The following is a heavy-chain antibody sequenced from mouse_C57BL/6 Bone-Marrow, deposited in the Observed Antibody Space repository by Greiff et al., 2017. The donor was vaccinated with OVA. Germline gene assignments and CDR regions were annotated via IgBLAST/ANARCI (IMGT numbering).Heavy chain of an antibody. Sequence: QVQLQQPGAELVRPGTSVKLSCKASGYTFTSYWMHWVKQRPGQGLEWIGVIDPSDSYTNYNQKFKGKATLTVDTSSSTAYMQLSSLTSEDSAVYYCASGDGYYFYYCDYWGQGTTLTVSS. J-gene: IGHJ2*01. CDR2: IDPSDSYT. V-gene: IGHV1-59*01. D-gene: IGHD2-3*01. CDR1: GYTFTSYW. CDR3: ASGDGYYFYYCDY.